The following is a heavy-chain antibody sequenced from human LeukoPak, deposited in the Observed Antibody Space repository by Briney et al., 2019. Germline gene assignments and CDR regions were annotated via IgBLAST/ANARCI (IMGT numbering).Heavy chain of an antibody. CDR3: ARLVVRGVISMAGWFDP. D-gene: IGHD3-10*01. V-gene: IGHV4-59*06. CDR2: IYYSGST. CDR1: GESITAYY. Sequence: SETLSLTCAVYGESITAYYWTWIRQPPGKGLEWIGYIYYSGSTYYNPSLKSRVTISVDTSKNEFSLKLSSVTAADMAVYYCARLVVRGVISMAGWFDPWGQGTLVTVSS. J-gene: IGHJ5*02.